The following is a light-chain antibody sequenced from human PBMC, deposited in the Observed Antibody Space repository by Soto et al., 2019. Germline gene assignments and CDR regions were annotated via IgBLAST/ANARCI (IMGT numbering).Light chain of an antibody. CDR2: GAS. CDR1: QSVSSY. CDR3: QQYGSSGT. J-gene: IGKJ1*01. V-gene: IGKV3-20*01. Sequence: EIVLKQSPATLSLSPGESATLSCRASQSVSSYLAWYQQKPGQAPRLLIYGASNRATGIPDRFSGSGSGTDFTLTISRLEPEDFAVYYCQQYGSSGTLGQGTKVDIK.